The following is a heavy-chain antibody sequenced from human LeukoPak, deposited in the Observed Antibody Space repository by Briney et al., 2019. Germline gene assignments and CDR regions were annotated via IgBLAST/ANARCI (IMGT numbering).Heavy chain of an antibody. J-gene: IGHJ4*02. CDR3: ARDRAGIAVAGVDY. Sequence: GGSLRLSCAASGFTFSSYGMHWVRQAPGKGLEWVAVIWYDGSNKYYADSVKGRFTISRDNSKNTLYLQMNSLRSEDTAVYYCARDRAGIAVAGVDYWGQGTLVTVSS. CDR2: IWYDGSNK. CDR1: GFTFSSYG. D-gene: IGHD6-19*01. V-gene: IGHV3-33*01.